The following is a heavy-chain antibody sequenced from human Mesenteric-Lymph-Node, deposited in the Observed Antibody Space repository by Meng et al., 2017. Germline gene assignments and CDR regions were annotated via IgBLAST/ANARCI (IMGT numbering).Heavy chain of an antibody. CDR1: GYSITTDYH. J-gene: IGHJ4*02. Sequence: SETLSLTCAVSGYSITTDYHWGWIRQPPGKGLEWIGSIYHSGSTYYNPSLKSRVTISVDTSKNQFSLKLSSVTAADTAVYYCARGRRGDYYYDSSGYKSKHYFDYWGQGTLVTVSS. V-gene: IGHV4-38-2*01. CDR2: IYHSGST. D-gene: IGHD3-22*01. CDR3: ARGRRGDYYYDSSGYKSKHYFDY.